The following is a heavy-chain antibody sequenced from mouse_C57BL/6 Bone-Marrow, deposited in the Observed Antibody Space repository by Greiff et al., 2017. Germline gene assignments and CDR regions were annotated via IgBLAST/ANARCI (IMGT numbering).Heavy chain of an antibody. CDR1: GYTFTSYW. CDR3: AIYYGNLAWFAY. J-gene: IGHJ3*01. V-gene: IGHV1-64*01. Sequence: VQLQQPGAELVKPGASVKLSCKASGYTFTSYWMHWVKQRPGQGLEWIGMIHPNSGSTNYNEKFKSKATLTVDQSSSTAYMQLSSLTSEDSAVYYCAIYYGNLAWFAYWGQGTLVTVSA. D-gene: IGHD2-1*01. CDR2: IHPNSGST.